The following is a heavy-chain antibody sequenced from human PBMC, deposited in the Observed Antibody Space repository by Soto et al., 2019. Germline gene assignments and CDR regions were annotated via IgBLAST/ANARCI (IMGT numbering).Heavy chain of an antibody. D-gene: IGHD3-16*01. CDR3: VSWVSAHFDS. V-gene: IGHV3-23*01. CDR1: GFTFRYHG. Sequence: GGSLTLSCAASGFTFRYHGMSWVRQAQGKGLEWVSTNNANGIDTHYPDSVKGRITISRVNSRNTLVLHMGSLRAEDTALYYCVSWVSAHFDSWGQGTMVTVSS. J-gene: IGHJ4*02. CDR2: NNANGIDT.